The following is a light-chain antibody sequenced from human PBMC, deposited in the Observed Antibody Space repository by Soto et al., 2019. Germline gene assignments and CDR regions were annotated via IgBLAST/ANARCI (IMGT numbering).Light chain of an antibody. Sequence: QSVLTQPASVSGSPGQSITISCTGTSSDVGSYNLVSWYQQHPGKAPKLMLYEGSKRPSGVSNRFFGSKSGNTASLTLSGLQAEDEADYYCCSYAGSSTGVFGGGTKVTVL. CDR1: SSDVGSYNL. CDR2: EGS. V-gene: IGLV2-23*01. J-gene: IGLJ3*02. CDR3: CSYAGSSTGV.